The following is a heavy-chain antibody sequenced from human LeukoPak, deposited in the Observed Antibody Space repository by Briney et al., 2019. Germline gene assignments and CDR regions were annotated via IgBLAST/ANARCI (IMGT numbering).Heavy chain of an antibody. CDR2: MNPNSGNT. CDR3: ARGVDQANGVYLYYMDV. D-gene: IGHD2-8*01. Sequence: GASVKVSCKASGYTFTSYDINWVRQATGQGLEWMGWMNPNSGNTGYAQKFQGRVTITRNTSISTAYMELSSLRSEDTAVYYCARGVDQANGVYLYYMDVWGKGTTVTVSS. J-gene: IGHJ6*03. V-gene: IGHV1-8*03. CDR1: GYTFTSYD.